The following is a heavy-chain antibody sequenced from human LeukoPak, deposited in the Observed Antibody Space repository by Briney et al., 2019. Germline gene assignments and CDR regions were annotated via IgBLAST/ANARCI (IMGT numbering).Heavy chain of an antibody. CDR1: GGSISSGDYY. J-gene: IGHJ3*02. D-gene: IGHD3-22*01. V-gene: IGHV4-30-4*08. Sequence: SETLSLTCTVSGGSISSGDYYWSWIRQPPGKGLEWIGYIYYSGSTCYNPSLKSRVTISVDTSKNQFSLKLSSVTAADTAVYYCASSRRYYYDSSGYYAFDIWGQGTMVTVSS. CDR2: IYYSGST. CDR3: ASSRRYYYDSSGYYAFDI.